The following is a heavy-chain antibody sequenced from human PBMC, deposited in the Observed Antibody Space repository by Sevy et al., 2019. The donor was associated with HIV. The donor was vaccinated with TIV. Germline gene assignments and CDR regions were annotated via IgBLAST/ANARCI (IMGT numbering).Heavy chain of an antibody. CDR3: ARARGRCSGGSCYVLHY. CDR1: GYTFTSYD. CDR2: MNPNSGNT. V-gene: IGHV1-8*01. D-gene: IGHD2-15*01. J-gene: IGHJ4*02. Sequence: ASVNVSCKASGYTFTSYDINWVRQATGQGLEWMGWMNPNSGNTGYAQKFQGRVTMTRNTSISTAYMELSSLRSEDTAVYYCARARGRCSGGSCYVLHYWGQGTLVTVSS.